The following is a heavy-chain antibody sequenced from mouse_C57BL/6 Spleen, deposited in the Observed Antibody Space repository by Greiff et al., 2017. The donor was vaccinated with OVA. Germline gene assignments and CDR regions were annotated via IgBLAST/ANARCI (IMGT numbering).Heavy chain of an antibody. CDR3: ARSANWAGDY. V-gene: IGHV1-69*01. CDR1: GYTFTSYW. Sequence: VKLQQPGAELVMPGASVKLSCKASGYTFTSYWMHWVKQRPGQGLEWIGEIDPSDSYTNYNQKFKGKSTLTVDKSSSTAYMQLSSLTSEDSAVYYCARSANWAGDYWGQGTTLTVSS. CDR2: IDPSDSYT. J-gene: IGHJ2*01. D-gene: IGHD4-1*02.